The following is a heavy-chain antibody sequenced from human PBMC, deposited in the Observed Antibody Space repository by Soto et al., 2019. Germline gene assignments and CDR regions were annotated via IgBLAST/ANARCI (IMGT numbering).Heavy chain of an antibody. CDR1: GFTVSSNY. CDR3: AFAGSGSYSNVPDAFDI. J-gene: IGHJ3*02. Sequence: GGSLRLSCAASGFTVSSNYMSWVRQAPGKGLEWVSVIYSGGSTYYADSVEGRFTISRDNAKNSLYLQMNSLRAEDTAVYYCAFAGSGSYSNVPDAFDIWGQGTMVTVSS. V-gene: IGHV3-66*01. CDR2: IYSGGST. D-gene: IGHD3-10*01.